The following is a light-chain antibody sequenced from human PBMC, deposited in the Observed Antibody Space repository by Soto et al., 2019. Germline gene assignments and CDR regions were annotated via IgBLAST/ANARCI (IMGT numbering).Light chain of an antibody. Sequence: EIVLTQSPATLSLSPGERATLSCRASQSVSSYFAWYQQKPGQTPRLLIYDASNRATGIPARFSGSGSGTDFTLTISSLEREDFAVYYCQQRSSWPVTFGQGTRVEIK. CDR2: DAS. J-gene: IGKJ1*01. CDR1: QSVSSY. CDR3: QQRSSWPVT. V-gene: IGKV3-11*01.